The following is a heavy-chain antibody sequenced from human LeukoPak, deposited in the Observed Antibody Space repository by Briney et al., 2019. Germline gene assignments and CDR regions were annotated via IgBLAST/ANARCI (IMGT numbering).Heavy chain of an antibody. CDR1: GFTFSDYY. D-gene: IGHD6-13*01. V-gene: IGHV3-11*04. CDR2: TTNTGSPR. CDR3: ARERRGWAAGIGPDGFDI. Sequence: PGGSLRLSCAASGFTFSDYYMGWIRQAPGQGLEWISYTTNTGSPRYYADSVRGRFTISRDNAKNSLSLQMNSLSVDDTAVYYCARERRGWAAGIGPDGFDIWGQGTMVTVS. J-gene: IGHJ3*02.